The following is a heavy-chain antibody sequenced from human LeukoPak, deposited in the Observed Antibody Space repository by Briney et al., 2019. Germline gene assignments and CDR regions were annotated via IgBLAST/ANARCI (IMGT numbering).Heavy chain of an antibody. Sequence: ASVKVSCKASGYTFSRNAINWVRQAPGQGLEWMGWLNTKTGTPTYAQGFTGRFVFSLDISVSTTYLQISNLKPEDTVVYYCARRSPSADAFDIWGQGTMVTVSS. J-gene: IGHJ3*02. V-gene: IGHV7-4-1*02. CDR1: GYTFSRNA. CDR2: LNTKTGTP. CDR3: ARRSPSADAFDI.